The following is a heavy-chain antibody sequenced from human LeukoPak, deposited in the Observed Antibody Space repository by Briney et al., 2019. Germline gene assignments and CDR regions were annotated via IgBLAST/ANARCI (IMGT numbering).Heavy chain of an antibody. V-gene: IGHV1-2*02. J-gene: IGHJ6*03. Sequence: ASVKVSCKAFGYTFTSNYMHWVRQAPGQGLEWMGWINPNTGGTNYAQKFQGRVTMTRDTSISTAYMELSRLRSDDTAVYYCAREGDFWSAYTSYYYYYMDVWGKGTTVTVSS. CDR1: GYTFTSNY. CDR2: INPNTGGT. D-gene: IGHD3-3*01. CDR3: AREGDFWSAYTSYYYYYMDV.